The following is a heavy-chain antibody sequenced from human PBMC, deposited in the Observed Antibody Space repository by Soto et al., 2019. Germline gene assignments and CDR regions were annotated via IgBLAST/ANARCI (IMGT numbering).Heavy chain of an antibody. V-gene: IGHV1-3*01. CDR1: GYTFTSYA. Sequence: ASLKVSCKASGYTFTSYAMHWVRQAPGQRLEWMGWINAGNGNTKYSQKFQGRVTITRDTSASTAYMELSSLRSEDTAVYYCARTHITFGGVIPPPFGYWGQGTLVTVSS. CDR2: INAGNGNT. CDR3: ARTHITFGGVIPPPFGY. D-gene: IGHD3-16*02. J-gene: IGHJ4*02.